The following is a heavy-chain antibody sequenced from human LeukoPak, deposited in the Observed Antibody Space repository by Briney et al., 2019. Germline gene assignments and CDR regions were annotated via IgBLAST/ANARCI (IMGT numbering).Heavy chain of an antibody. CDR1: GYTLTGYA. J-gene: IGHJ4*02. Sequence: ASVKVSCKASGYTLTGYAMNWVRQAPGQGLEWMGWINTNTGNPTYAQGFTGRFVFSLDTSVSTAYLQISGLKAEDTAVYYCARGLSDYYYDSSGYPLWGQGTLVTVSS. D-gene: IGHD3-22*01. V-gene: IGHV7-4-1*02. CDR2: INTNTGNP. CDR3: ARGLSDYYYDSSGYPL.